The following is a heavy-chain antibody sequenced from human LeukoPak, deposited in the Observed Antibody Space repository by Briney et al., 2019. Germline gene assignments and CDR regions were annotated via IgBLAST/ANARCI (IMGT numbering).Heavy chain of an antibody. Sequence: SETLSLTCPVSGGSIDTYYWSWVRQSPGQGLEWIGYISYSGSTNYNPSLKSRVTISVDTSKKQFSLKLSSVTAADTAVYYCARELRYYGSVSYNGWWFDPWGQGTLVTVSS. CDR2: ISYSGST. V-gene: IGHV4-59*01. CDR1: GGSIDTYY. D-gene: IGHD3-10*01. CDR3: ARELRYYGSVSYNGWWFDP. J-gene: IGHJ5*02.